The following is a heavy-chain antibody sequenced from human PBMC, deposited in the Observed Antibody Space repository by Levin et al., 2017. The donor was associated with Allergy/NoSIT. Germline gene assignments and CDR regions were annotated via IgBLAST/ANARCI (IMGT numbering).Heavy chain of an antibody. V-gene: IGHV3-23*01. CDR2: ISGSGDST. CDR1: GFTFSSYA. D-gene: IGHD3-10*01. Sequence: GGSLRLSCAASGFTFSSYAMTWVRQAPGKGLQWVSAISGSGDSTYYADSVKGRFFMSRDNSKNTLYLQMNSLRAEDTAVFYCAKGSGSYYRSPLSLDSWGQGTLVTVSS. CDR3: AKGSGSYYRSPLSLDS. J-gene: IGHJ4*02.